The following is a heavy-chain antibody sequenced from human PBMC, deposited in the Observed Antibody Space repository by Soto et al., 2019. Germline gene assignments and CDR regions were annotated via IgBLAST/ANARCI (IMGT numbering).Heavy chain of an antibody. CDR3: ARGLDFYGSGSPDLNGY. Sequence: SETLCLTCTVAGGSVSGASYYWRWIRQPPGKGLEWIGNINHSGATNYNPSLKTRATISVDTSKRHFSLKLSSVTSADTAVYYCARGLDFYGSGSPDLNGYWGQGTLVTVSS. D-gene: IGHD3-10*01. CDR2: INHSGAT. CDR1: GGSVSGASYY. V-gene: IGHV4-61*03. J-gene: IGHJ4*02.